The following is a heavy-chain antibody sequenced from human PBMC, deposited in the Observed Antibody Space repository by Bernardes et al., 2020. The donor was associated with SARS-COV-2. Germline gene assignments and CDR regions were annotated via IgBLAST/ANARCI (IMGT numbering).Heavy chain of an antibody. CDR2: IRVSGGRT. Sequence: GGSLRLSCAASGFTFRDSGMAWVRQAPGWGLEWVAAIRVSGGRTFYADSVKGRFTITRDNSKNAVSLLMNSLRAEDAAIYYCAKDTGYDSGVNWFDPWGQGTLVTVSS. CDR3: AKDTGYDSGVNWFDP. J-gene: IGHJ5*02. D-gene: IGHD3-3*01. V-gene: IGHV3-23*01. CDR1: GFTFRDSG.